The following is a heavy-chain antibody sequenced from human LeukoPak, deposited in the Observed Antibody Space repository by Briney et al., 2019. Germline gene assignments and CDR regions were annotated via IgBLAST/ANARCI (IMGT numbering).Heavy chain of an antibody. CDR1: GGSISSGGYY. V-gene: IGHV4-31*03. CDR3: ARGGGPVVAATDDAFDI. J-gene: IGHJ3*02. CDR2: IYYSGST. Sequence: SQTLSLTCTVSGGSISSGGYYWSWIRQHPGKGLEWIGYIYYSGSTYYNPSLKSRVTISVDTSKNQFSLKLSSVTAADTAVYYWARGGGPVVAATDDAFDIWGQGTMVTVSS. D-gene: IGHD2-15*01.